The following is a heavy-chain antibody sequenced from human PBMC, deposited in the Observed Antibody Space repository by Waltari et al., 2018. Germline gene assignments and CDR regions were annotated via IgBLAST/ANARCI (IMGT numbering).Heavy chain of an antibody. CDR1: GGSISSGGYS. Sequence: QLQLQESGSGLVKPSQTLSLTCAVSGGSISSGGYSWSWIRQPPGKGLEWIGYIYHSGSTYYTPSLKSRVTISVDRSKNQFSLKLSSVTAADTAVYYCARGMVSTYYYDSSGYYNWFDPWGQGTLVTVSS. J-gene: IGHJ5*02. D-gene: IGHD3-22*01. CDR2: IYHSGST. V-gene: IGHV4-30-2*01. CDR3: ARGMVSTYYYDSSGYYNWFDP.